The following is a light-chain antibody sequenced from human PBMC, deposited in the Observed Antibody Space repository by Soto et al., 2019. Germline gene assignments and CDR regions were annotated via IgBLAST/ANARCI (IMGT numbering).Light chain of an antibody. CDR1: SSDVGGYNY. J-gene: IGLJ2*01. CDR2: DVS. CDR3: SSYTGSSTPLV. V-gene: IGLV2-14*01. Sequence: QAVLTQPASVSGSPGQSITISCTGTSSDVGGYNYVSWYQQHPGKAPKLMISDVSNRPSGVSNRFSGSKSGNTASLTISGRQAEDEADYYCSSYTGSSTPLVFGGGTKLTVL.